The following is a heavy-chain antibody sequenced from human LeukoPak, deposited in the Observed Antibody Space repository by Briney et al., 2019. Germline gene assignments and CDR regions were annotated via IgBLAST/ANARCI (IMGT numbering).Heavy chain of an antibody. CDR2: TYSGGST. CDR1: GFTVRSNY. CDR3: ARAKFDSSGYYYRGFDI. Sequence: PGGSLRLSCAASGFTVRSNYMSWVRQAPGKGLEWVSVTYSGGSTYYADSVKGRFTISRDNSKNTLYLQMNSLRAEDTAVYYCARAKFDSSGYYYRGFDIWGQGTMVTVSS. V-gene: IGHV3-66*01. J-gene: IGHJ3*02. D-gene: IGHD3-22*01.